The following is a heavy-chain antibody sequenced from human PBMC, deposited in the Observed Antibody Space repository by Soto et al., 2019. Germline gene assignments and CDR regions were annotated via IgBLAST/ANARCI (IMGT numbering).Heavy chain of an antibody. J-gene: IGHJ3*02. D-gene: IGHD6-13*01. CDR2: MNPNSGNT. CDR1: GYTFTSYD. Sequence: XVKVSCRASGYTFTSYDINWVRQATGQGLEWMGWMNPNSGNTGYAQKFQGRVTMTRNTSISTAYMELSSLRYEDTAVYYCARTIKAAADDAFDIWGQGTMVTVSS. V-gene: IGHV1-8*01. CDR3: ARTIKAAADDAFDI.